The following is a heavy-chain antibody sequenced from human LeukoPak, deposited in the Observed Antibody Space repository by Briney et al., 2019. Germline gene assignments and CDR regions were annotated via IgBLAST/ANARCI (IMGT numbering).Heavy chain of an antibody. D-gene: IGHD5-12*01. CDR1: GYVLTELS. CDR2: ISAYNGNT. CDR3: ARAEPLVATIFDY. J-gene: IGHJ4*02. Sequence: ASVKVSCKVSGYVLTELSMHWVRQAPGQGLEWMGWISAYNGNTNYAQKFQGRLTMTTDTSTSTAYMEMRSLRSDDTAVYYCARAEPLVATIFDYWGQGTLVTVSS. V-gene: IGHV1-18*01.